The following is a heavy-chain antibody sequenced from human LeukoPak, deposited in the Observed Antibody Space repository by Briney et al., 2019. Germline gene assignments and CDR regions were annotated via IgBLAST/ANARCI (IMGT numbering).Heavy chain of an antibody. V-gene: IGHV1-2*02. Sequence: ASVKVSCKASGYTFTGYYMHWVRQAPGHGLEWMGWINPNSGGTKYAQKFQGRVTMTRDTSISTAYMGLSRLRSDDTAVYDCARGQDYDGSGSKSDYWGQGTLVTVSA. CDR3: ARGQDYDGSGSKSDY. D-gene: IGHD3-10*01. CDR2: INPNSGGT. CDR1: GYTFTGYY. J-gene: IGHJ4*02.